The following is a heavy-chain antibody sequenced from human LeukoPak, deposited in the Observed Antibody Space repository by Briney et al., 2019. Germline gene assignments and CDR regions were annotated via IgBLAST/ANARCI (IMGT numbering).Heavy chain of an antibody. J-gene: IGHJ4*02. Sequence: GASVKVSCKASGYTFTSYDINWVRQATGQGLEWMGWMNPNSGNTGYAQKLQGRVTMATDTSTSTAYMELRSLRSDDTAVYYCARDGGRNGDVDYWGQGTLVTVSS. V-gene: IGHV1-8*02. CDR1: GYTFTSYD. CDR3: ARDGGRNGDVDY. CDR2: MNPNSGNT. D-gene: IGHD4-17*01.